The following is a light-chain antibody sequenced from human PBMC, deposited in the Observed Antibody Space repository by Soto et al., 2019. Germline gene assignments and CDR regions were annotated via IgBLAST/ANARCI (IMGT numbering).Light chain of an antibody. CDR2: GAS. CDR1: QSVSSSY. Sequence: EIVLTQSPGTLSLSPGERATLSCRASQSVSSSYLAWYQQKPGQAPRRLIYGASSRATGIPDRFSGVGSGTDFTLTISRLAPEDFAVYYCQQYGNSPPTYTFGQGTKLEIK. CDR3: QQYGNSPPTYT. J-gene: IGKJ2*01. V-gene: IGKV3-20*01.